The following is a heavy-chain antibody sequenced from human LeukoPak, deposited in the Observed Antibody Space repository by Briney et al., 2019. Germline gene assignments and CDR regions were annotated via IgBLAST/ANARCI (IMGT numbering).Heavy chain of an antibody. CDR3: AKGGGYSYGYYFDY. J-gene: IGHJ4*02. CDR2: ISWNSGSI. D-gene: IGHD5-18*01. CDR1: GFTFDDYA. V-gene: IGHV3-9*01. Sequence: GGSLRLSCAASGFTFDDYAMHWVRHAPGKGLEWVSGISWNSGSIGYADSVKGRFTISKDNAKNSLYLQMNSLRAEDTALYYCAKGGGYSYGYYFDYWGQGTLVTVSS.